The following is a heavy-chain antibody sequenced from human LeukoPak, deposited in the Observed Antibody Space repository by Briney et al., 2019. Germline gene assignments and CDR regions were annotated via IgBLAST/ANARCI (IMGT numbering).Heavy chain of an antibody. V-gene: IGHV4-59*08. CDR3: ARSVGYYYGSGRDYYYYYGMDV. Sequence: TSETLSLTCTVSGGSISIYYWSWIRQPPGKGLEWIWYIYYSGSTNYNPSLKSRVNISVDTSKNQFSLKLSSVTAADTAVYYCARSVGYYYGSGRDYYYYYGMDVWGQGTTVTVSS. CDR2: IYYSGST. J-gene: IGHJ6*02. D-gene: IGHD3-10*01. CDR1: GGSISIYY.